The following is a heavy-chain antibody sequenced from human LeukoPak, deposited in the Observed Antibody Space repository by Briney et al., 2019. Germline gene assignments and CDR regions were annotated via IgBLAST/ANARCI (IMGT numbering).Heavy chain of an antibody. D-gene: IGHD6-6*01. J-gene: IGHJ5*02. CDR3: ARDLGNKQLAES. CDR1: GFTFSSYW. V-gene: IGHV3-7*03. Sequence: GGSLRLSCVASGFTFSSYWMSWLRQAPGKGREWVANIKQDGSEKDYVGSVKGRFTISRDNAKNSVYLQMSSLRVEDTAVYYCARDLGNKQLAESWGQGTLVTVSS. CDR2: IKQDGSEK.